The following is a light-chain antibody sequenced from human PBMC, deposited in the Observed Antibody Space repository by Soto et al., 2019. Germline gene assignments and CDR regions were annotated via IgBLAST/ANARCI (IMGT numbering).Light chain of an antibody. CDR1: QTISSS. CDR3: QQTYRVPHT. V-gene: IGKV1-39*01. J-gene: IGKJ4*02. CDR2: GAS. Sequence: DIQMPQSPSSLSASVGDRVTITCRASQTISSSLNWYQKRPGTPPTLLIRGASSFQIGVPSLYSGRGSGTDFTLTIGSLQPEDFATFYSQQTYRVPHTFGEGPKVYIQ.